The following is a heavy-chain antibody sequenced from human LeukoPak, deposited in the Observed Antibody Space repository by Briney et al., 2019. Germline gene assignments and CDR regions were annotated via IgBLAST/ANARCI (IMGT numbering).Heavy chain of an antibody. V-gene: IGHV1-2*02. Sequence: ASVKVSCKASGYTFTNYYMHWVRQAPGQGLEWMGWINPNSGGTNYAQKFQGRVTVTRDTSISTAFMDLSSLRSDDTAVFYCARGPPRGTAAGPDFWGQGTLVTVSS. CDR3: ARGPPRGTAAGPDF. CDR2: INPNSGGT. CDR1: GYTFTNYY. J-gene: IGHJ4*02. D-gene: IGHD6-13*01.